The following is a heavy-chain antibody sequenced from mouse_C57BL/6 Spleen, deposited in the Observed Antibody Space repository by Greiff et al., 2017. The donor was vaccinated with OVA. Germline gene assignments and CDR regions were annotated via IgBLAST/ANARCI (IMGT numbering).Heavy chain of an antibody. D-gene: IGHD3-2*02. J-gene: IGHJ2*01. CDR2: INPGSGGT. V-gene: IGHV1-54*01. CDR3: ARTHSSGYVGYFDY. CDR1: GYAFTNYL. Sequence: VQLQQSGAELVRPGTSVKVSCKASGYAFTNYLIEWVKQRPGQGLEWIGVINPGSGGTNYNEKFKGKATLTADKSSSTAYMQLSSLTSDDSAVYFCARTHSSGYVGYFDYWGQGTTLTVSS.